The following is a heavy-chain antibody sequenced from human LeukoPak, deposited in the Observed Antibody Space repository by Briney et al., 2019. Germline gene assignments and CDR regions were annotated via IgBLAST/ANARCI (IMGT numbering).Heavy chain of an antibody. J-gene: IGHJ5*02. V-gene: IGHV1-69*13. D-gene: IGHD2-15*01. Sequence: ASVKVSSKTSGGTFSSYTISWVRQAPGQGLEWMGGIIPIFGTTNYAQRFQGRVTITADESTSTAYMELSSLRSEDTAVYYCARGDCSGGSCYWGNWFDPWGQGTLVTVSS. CDR1: GGTFSSYT. CDR3: ARGDCSGGSCYWGNWFDP. CDR2: IIPIFGTT.